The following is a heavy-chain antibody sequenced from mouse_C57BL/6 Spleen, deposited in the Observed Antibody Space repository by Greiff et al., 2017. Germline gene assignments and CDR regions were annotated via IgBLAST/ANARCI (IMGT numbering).Heavy chain of an antibody. CDR3: AREGLQAWFAY. CDR1: GYTFTDYN. D-gene: IGHD2-4*01. V-gene: IGHV1-22*01. CDR2: INPNNGGT. Sequence: VQLQQSGPELVKPGASVKMSCKASGYTFTDYNMHWVKQSHGKSLEWIGYINPNNGGTSYNQKFKGKATLTVNKSSSTAYMELRSLTSEESAVYYCAREGLQAWFAYWGQGTLVTVSA. J-gene: IGHJ3*01.